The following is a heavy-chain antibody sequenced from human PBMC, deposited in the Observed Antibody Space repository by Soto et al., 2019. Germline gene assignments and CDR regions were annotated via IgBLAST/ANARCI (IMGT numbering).Heavy chain of an antibody. V-gene: IGHV4-31*03. CDR2: IYYSGST. D-gene: IGHD3-10*01. CDR1: GGSISSGGYY. Sequence: QVQLQESGPGLVKPSQTLSLTCTVSGGSISSGGYYWSWIRQHPGKGLEWIGYIYYSGSTYYNPSLKSRVTISVDTSKNQFSLKLSSVTAADTAVYYCARHGPSWFGELLSTRVDYWGQGTLVTVSS. J-gene: IGHJ4*02. CDR3: ARHGPSWFGELLSTRVDY.